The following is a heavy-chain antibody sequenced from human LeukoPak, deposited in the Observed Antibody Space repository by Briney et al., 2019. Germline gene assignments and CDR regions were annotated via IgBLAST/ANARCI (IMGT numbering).Heavy chain of an antibody. D-gene: IGHD5-24*01. CDR3: VKDRPCDGRMPMDA. V-gene: IGHV3-23*01. CDR2: IGRVGYT. CDR1: GFTFGDYS. J-gene: IGHJ6*02. Sequence: GGSLRLFCAASGFTFGDYSMSWVRQVPGKGLEWLSGIGRVGYTYYADSVKGRFTISRDNSKNTVYLQMKSLRAEDTAIYYCVKDRPCDGRMPMDAWGQGTTVTVSS.